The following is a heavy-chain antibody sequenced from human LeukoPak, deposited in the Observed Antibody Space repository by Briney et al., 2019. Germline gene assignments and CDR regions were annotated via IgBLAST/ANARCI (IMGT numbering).Heavy chain of an antibody. CDR3: ATGGTWDFLKH. CDR1: LDTLTELS. D-gene: IGHD3-16*01. CDR2: FDHEHGEK. V-gene: IGHV1-24*01. Sequence: AGVNDSRMVSLDTLTELSTHSVRQAPGKGGEWMGDFDHEHGEKNYAQNLQGRVTMTEDKSTDTAYMELSSLRSEDTAVYYCATGGTWDFLKHWGQGTLVTVSS. J-gene: IGHJ4*02.